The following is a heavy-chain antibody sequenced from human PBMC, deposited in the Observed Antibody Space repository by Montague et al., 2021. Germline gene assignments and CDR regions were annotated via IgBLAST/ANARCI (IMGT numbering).Heavy chain of an antibody. Sequence: SETLSLTCTVFGDSINTYSWSWIRQPAGKGLEWIGRLSNGGSSNSNPSLKSRVSMSVDTSKNQFSLKLSSVTAADTVVYFCARDTVGASGYFYYYYMDVWGRGTPVTVSS. CDR3: ARDTVGASGYFYYYYMDV. V-gene: IGHV4-4*07. CDR2: LSNGGSS. J-gene: IGHJ6*03. D-gene: IGHD1-26*01. CDR1: GDSINTYS.